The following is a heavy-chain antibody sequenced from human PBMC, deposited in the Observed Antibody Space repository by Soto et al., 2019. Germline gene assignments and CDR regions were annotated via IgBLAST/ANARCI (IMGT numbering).Heavy chain of an antibody. D-gene: IGHD1-26*01. CDR1: GFTFSDYD. CDR3: ARDLSGGNYYYHGLDV. V-gene: IGHV3-21*01. J-gene: IGHJ6*02. CDR2: ITSNSIYK. Sequence: EVQLVESGGGLVKPGGSLRLSCAASGFTFSDYDMTWVRQAPGKGLEWVSSITSNSIYKYSADSLKGRFTISRDNAKKQLFPENNRPRAEDTAVYYCARDLSGGNYYYHGLDVWGQGTTVTVSS.